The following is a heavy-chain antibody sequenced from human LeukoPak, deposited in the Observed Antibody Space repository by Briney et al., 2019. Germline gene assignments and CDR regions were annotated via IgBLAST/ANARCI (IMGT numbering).Heavy chain of an antibody. CDR2: IFYTGST. CDR1: GGSISSYY. J-gene: IGHJ4*02. CDR3: ARVSGYDWESFYDY. V-gene: IGHV4-59*01. Sequence: SETLSLTCTVSGGSISSYYWSWIRQPPGKGLEWIGYIFYTGSTNYNPSLKSRVTISVLTSKNQFSLKLSSVTAADTAMYYCARVSGYDWESFYDYWGQGSLVTVSS. D-gene: IGHD5-12*01.